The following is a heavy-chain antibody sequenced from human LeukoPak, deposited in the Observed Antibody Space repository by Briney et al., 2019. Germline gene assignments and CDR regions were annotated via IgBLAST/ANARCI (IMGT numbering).Heavy chain of an antibody. CDR3: ARDRAPGYSSTSWGMDV. CDR2: IKHDGSEI. J-gene: IGHJ6*02. CDR1: GFTFHHYW. V-gene: IGHV3-7*01. Sequence: PGGSLRLSCGASGFTFHHYWMSWVRQSSGKGLEWVANIKHDGSEISYMDSVKGRFTISRDNAKNTLYLQMNSLRAEDTAVYYCARDRAPGYSSTSWGMDVWGQGTTVTVSS. D-gene: IGHD6-19*01.